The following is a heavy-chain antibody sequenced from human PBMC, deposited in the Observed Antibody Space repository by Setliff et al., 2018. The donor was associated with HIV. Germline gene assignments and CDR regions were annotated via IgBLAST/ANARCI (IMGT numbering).Heavy chain of an antibody. D-gene: IGHD3-22*01. J-gene: IGHJ4*02. CDR1: GGSISSGEYY. V-gene: IGHV4-30-4*08. CDR2: ISSSGGT. CDR3: ARVLPYDSTGFLPYYFDN. Sequence: TLSLTCTVSGGSISSGEYYWSWIRQPPGKGLEWLGYISSSGGTDYNPSLNSRIIISIDTSKNQFSLRLSSVTAADTAVYFCARVLPYDSTGFLPYYFDNWGQGTLVTVSS.